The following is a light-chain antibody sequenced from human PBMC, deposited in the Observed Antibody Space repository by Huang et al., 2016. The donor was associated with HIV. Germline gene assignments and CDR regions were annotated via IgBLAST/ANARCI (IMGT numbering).Light chain of an antibody. CDR2: GAS. CDR3: QQYNDWPPMYT. J-gene: IGKJ2*01. Sequence: EIVMMQSPATLSVSPGERATLSCRASQSVSSKLAWYQQKPGQAPRRLIYGASTRATGSPARFSGSGSETEFTLTISSLQSEDFAVYYCQQYNDWPPMYTFGQGTKLEIK. V-gene: IGKV3-15*01. CDR1: QSVSSK.